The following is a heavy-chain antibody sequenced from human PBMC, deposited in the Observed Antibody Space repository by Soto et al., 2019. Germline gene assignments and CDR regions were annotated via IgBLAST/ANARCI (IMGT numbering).Heavy chain of an antibody. D-gene: IGHD3-22*01. J-gene: IGHJ5*02. CDR1: GGSISNYY. CDR3: AKYYYDSNTYFYRWFDP. Sequence: PSETLSLTCTVSGGSISNYYWSWIRQPPGKGLEWIAYFYYTGSINYNPSLRSRVTISVDTSKNQFSLKLSSVTAADTAVYYCAKYYYDSNTYFYRWFDPWGQGTLVTVSS. CDR2: FYYTGSI. V-gene: IGHV4-59*08.